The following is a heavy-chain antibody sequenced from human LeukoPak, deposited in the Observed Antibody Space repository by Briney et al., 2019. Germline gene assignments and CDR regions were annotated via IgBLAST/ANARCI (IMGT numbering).Heavy chain of an antibody. V-gene: IGHV1-8*01. Sequence: ASVKVSCKASGDTFTSYDVNWVRQATGQGLEWMGWMNPNSGNTGYAQKFQGGVTMTRNTSINTAYIEVSSLRSEDTAVYYCVRTAGIFWSGAYYFDSWGQGTLVTVSS. J-gene: IGHJ4*02. CDR1: GDTFTSYD. CDR3: VRTAGIFWSGAYYFDS. D-gene: IGHD3-3*01. CDR2: MNPNSGNT.